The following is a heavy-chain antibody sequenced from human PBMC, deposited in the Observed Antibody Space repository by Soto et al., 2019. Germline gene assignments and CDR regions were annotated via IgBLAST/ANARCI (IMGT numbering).Heavy chain of an antibody. Sequence: QLQLQESGPGLVKPSETLSLTCSVSGASVSSASYLWGWIRQPPGKGLEWIGSDSYTGASYLTPSLNSRVTFSVDTSKNHVFLNLRFPAAADTAVYYCARLVQDGGRFCYVDYCGQGILVPVSS. CDR3: ARLVQDGGRFCYVDY. V-gene: IGHV4-39*02. D-gene: IGHD2-15*01. CDR1: GASVSSASYL. J-gene: IGHJ4*02. CDR2: DSYTGAS.